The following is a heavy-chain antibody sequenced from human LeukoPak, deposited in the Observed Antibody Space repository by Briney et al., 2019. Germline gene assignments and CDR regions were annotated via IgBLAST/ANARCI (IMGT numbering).Heavy chain of an antibody. CDR2: IYYSGST. D-gene: IGHD6-13*01. J-gene: IGHJ4*02. CDR3: VRQRLSSSWPYYFDY. V-gene: IGHV4-39*01. Sequence: SETLSLTCTVSGGSISSSSYYWGWIRQPPGKGLEWIGSIYYSGSTYYNPSLKSRVTISVDTSKNQFSLKLSSVTAADTAVYYCVRQRLSSSWPYYFDYWGQGTLVTVSS. CDR1: GGSISSSSYY.